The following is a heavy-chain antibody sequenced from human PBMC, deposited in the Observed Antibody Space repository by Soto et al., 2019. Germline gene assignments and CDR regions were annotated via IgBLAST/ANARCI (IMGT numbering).Heavy chain of an antibody. CDR3: ARVRGIAARASQNYNWYDP. V-gene: IGHV1-8*01. J-gene: IGHJ5*02. D-gene: IGHD6-6*01. CDR2: MNPNSGNT. CDR1: GYTFTSYD. Sequence: VASVKVSCKASGYTFTSYDINWVRQATGQGLEWMGWMNPNSGNTGYAQKFQGRVTMTRNTSISTAYMELSSLRSEDTAVYYCARVRGIAARASQNYNWYDPWGQGTLVTVSS.